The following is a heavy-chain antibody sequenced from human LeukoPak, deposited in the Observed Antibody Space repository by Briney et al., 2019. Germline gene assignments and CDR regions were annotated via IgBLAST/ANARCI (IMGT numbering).Heavy chain of an antibody. CDR3: ARHPTYCRDPILFCNWFDP. V-gene: IGHV1-18*01. D-gene: IGHD3-9*01. CDR1: GYTFTSYG. J-gene: IGHJ5*02. Sequence: GASVKVSCKASGYTFTSYGISWVRQAPGQGLEWMGWISIYNGNTDYAQKLRGRVTMTTDTSTSTAYLELRGLRSDDTAVYYCARHPTYCRDPILFCNWFDPWGQGTLVTVSS. CDR2: ISIYNGNT.